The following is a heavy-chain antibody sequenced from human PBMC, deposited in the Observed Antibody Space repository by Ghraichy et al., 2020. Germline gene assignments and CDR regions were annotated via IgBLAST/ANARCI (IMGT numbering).Heavy chain of an antibody. Sequence: SETLSLTCAVYGGSFSGYYWSWIRQPPGKGLEWIGEINHSGSTNYNPSLKSRVTISVDTSKNQFSLKLSSVTAADTAVYYCARDVLDCSSTSCYRELDYWGQGTLVTVSS. J-gene: IGHJ4*02. V-gene: IGHV4-34*01. CDR3: ARDVLDCSSTSCYRELDY. CDR2: INHSGST. D-gene: IGHD2-2*01. CDR1: GGSFSGYY.